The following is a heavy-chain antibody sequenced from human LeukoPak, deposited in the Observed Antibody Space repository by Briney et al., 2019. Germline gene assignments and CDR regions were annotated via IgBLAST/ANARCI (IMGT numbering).Heavy chain of an antibody. Sequence: GGSLRLSCAASGFTFSSYWMSWVRQAPGKGLEWVANIKQDGSEKYYVDSVKGRFTISRDNAKNSLYLQMNSLRAEDTAVYYCARDLRFLEWLLYVDAFDIWGQGTMVTVSS. CDR2: IKQDGSEK. CDR3: ARDLRFLEWLLYVDAFDI. J-gene: IGHJ3*02. D-gene: IGHD3-3*01. CDR1: GFTFSSYW. V-gene: IGHV3-7*01.